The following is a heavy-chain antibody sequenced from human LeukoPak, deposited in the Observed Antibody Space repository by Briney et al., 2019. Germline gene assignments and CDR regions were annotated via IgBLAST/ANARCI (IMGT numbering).Heavy chain of an antibody. Sequence: PGGSLRLSCAASGFTFSSYWMHWVRHAPGKGLVWVSRINSDGSSTSYADSVKGRFTISRDNAKNTLYLEMNSLRAEDTAVYYCARAPKGVELPYYFDYWGQGTPVTVAS. V-gene: IGHV3-74*01. CDR2: INSDGSST. CDR3: ARAPKGVELPYYFDY. D-gene: IGHD1-7*01. J-gene: IGHJ4*02. CDR1: GFTFSSYW.